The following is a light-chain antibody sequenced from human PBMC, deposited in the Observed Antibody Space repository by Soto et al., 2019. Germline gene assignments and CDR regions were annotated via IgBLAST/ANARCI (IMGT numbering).Light chain of an antibody. CDR1: QSVSSY. V-gene: IGKV3-11*01. CDR3: QQRSNQIT. Sequence: EIVLTQSPATLSLSPGERATLSCRASQSVSSYLAWYHQKPGQAPRLLIYDASNRATGIPARFSGSGSGTDFTLTIRSLEPEDFAVYYCQQRSNQITFGQGTRLEIK. CDR2: DAS. J-gene: IGKJ5*01.